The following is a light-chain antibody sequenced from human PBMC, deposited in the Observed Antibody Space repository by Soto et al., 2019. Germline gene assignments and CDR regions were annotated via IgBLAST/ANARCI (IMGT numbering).Light chain of an antibody. CDR1: QSISRW. V-gene: IGKV1-39*01. CDR3: QQSYSTPRT. CDR2: DAS. J-gene: IGKJ1*01. Sequence: DIQMTQSPYTLSASVGVRVRIRCRASQSISRWLAWYQQKSGKAPKFLIYDASNLETGVPSRFSGSGSGTDFTFTISSLQPEDIATYYCQQSYSTPRTVGQGTKVDIK.